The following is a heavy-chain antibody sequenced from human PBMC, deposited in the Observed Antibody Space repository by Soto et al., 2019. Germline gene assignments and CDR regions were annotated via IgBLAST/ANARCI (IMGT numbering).Heavy chain of an antibody. Sequence: ASVKVSCKASGYTFTSYGISWVRQAPGQGLEWMGWICGYNGNTKYAQKLQGRVTMTTDTSTSTAYMELRSLRSDDTAVYYCARDGASGWYEVGDYWGQGTLVTVSS. CDR2: ICGYNGNT. CDR1: GYTFTSYG. V-gene: IGHV1-18*01. J-gene: IGHJ4*02. D-gene: IGHD6-19*01. CDR3: ARDGASGWYEVGDY.